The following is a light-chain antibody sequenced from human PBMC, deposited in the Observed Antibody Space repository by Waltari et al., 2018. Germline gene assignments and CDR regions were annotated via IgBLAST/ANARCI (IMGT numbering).Light chain of an antibody. CDR3: QHHVRLPAT. CDR1: QSVNTY. CDR2: AAS. J-gene: IGKJ1*01. Sequence: EIVLTQSPGTLSLSPGERATLSCRASQSVNTYLAWYKQKPGQAPRLLIYAASTRAAGIPDRFSGSGSGTDFSLTISRLEAEDFAVYYCQHHVRLPATFGQGTKVEIK. V-gene: IGKV3-20*01.